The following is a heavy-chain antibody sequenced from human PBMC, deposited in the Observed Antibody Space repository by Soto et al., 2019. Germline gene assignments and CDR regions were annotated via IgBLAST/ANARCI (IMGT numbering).Heavy chain of an antibody. CDR2: IIPIFGSA. Sequence: QVQLVQSGAEVKKPGSSVKVSCKASGGTFGSYGLSWVRQAPGQGLEWMGGIIPIFGSANYAQKFQGRVTITADISTSTAYMELSSLRSEDTAVYSCARESGYNFEPFDYWGQGALVTVSS. CDR1: GGTFGSYG. V-gene: IGHV1-69*14. D-gene: IGHD5-12*01. CDR3: ARESGYNFEPFDY. J-gene: IGHJ4*02.